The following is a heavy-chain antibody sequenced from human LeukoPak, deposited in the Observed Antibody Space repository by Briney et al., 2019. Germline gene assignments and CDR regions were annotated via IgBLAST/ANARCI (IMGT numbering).Heavy chain of an antibody. CDR1: GFTFSNAW. V-gene: IGHV3-23*01. J-gene: IGHJ4*02. CDR2: ITGSGGST. Sequence: PGGSLRLSCAASGFTFSNAWMSWVRQAPGKGPEWVSGITGSGGSTYYAESVKGRFTISRDNSKNTLYLQMNSLTVEDTAIYFCATRPASGTYFAVFDYWGQGTLVTVSS. D-gene: IGHD1-26*01. CDR3: ATRPASGTYFAVFDY.